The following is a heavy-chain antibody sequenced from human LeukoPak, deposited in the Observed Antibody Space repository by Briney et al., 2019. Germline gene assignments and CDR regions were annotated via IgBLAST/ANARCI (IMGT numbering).Heavy chain of an antibody. Sequence: PSETLSLTCTVSGGSISSSSYYWGWIRQPPGKGLEWIGSIYYSGSTYYNPSLKSRVTISVDTSKNQFSLKLSSVTAADTAVYYCARATTDWGYPFDYWGQGTLVTVSS. J-gene: IGHJ4*02. CDR3: ARATTDWGYPFDY. D-gene: IGHD3-9*01. CDR1: GGSISSSSYY. CDR2: IYYSGST. V-gene: IGHV4-39*01.